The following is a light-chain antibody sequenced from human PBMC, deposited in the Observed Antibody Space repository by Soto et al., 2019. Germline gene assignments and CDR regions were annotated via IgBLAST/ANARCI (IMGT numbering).Light chain of an antibody. Sequence: EVVLTQSPATLSLSPGERATLSCRASQSVTSYLAWYQQKPGQAPRLLIYAASNRATGIPARFSGSGSGTDFTLTISSLEPEDFAVYYCQQRSNWPPVYTFGQGT. CDR3: QQRSNWPPVYT. J-gene: IGKJ2*01. CDR2: AAS. V-gene: IGKV3-11*01. CDR1: QSVTSY.